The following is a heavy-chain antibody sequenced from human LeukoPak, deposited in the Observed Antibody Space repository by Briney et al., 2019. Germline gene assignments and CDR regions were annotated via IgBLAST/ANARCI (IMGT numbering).Heavy chain of an antibody. J-gene: IGHJ4*02. CDR1: GGSISSYY. CDR3: ARVFSGSYYDY. Sequence: SETLSFTCTVSGGSISSYYWSWIRQPPGKGLEWIGYIYYSGSTNYNPSLKSRVTISVDTSKNQFSLKLSSVTAADTAVYYCARVFSGSYYDYWGQGTLVTVSS. D-gene: IGHD1-26*01. CDR2: IYYSGST. V-gene: IGHV4-59*01.